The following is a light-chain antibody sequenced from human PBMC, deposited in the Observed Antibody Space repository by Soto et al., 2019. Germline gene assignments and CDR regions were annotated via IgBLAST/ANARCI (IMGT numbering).Light chain of an antibody. J-gene: IGKJ1*01. CDR1: QSLLHSNGYNY. CDR3: MQSLETPWT. Sequence: DIVMTQSPLALPVTPGEAASISFRSSQSLLHSNGYNYVDWYLQKPGQSPQLLIYLGFSRASGFPDRFSGSGAVTDFALKSSSVEAGDVGVYYCMQSLETPWTFGQGTKMDVK. CDR2: LGF. V-gene: IGKV2-28*01.